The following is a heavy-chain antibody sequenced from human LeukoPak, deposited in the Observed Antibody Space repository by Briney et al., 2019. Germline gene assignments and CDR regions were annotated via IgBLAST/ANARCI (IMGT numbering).Heavy chain of an antibody. J-gene: IGHJ4*02. D-gene: IGHD5-12*01. Sequence: GGSLRLSCAASGFTLSTYWMSWVRQAPGKGLEWVANTNQEGSEKYYVDSVKGRFTISKDNAKNALYLQMNSLRAEDTAVYYCARDPKWLDYWGQGTLVSVSS. V-gene: IGHV3-7*01. CDR1: GFTLSTYW. CDR3: ARDPKWLDY. CDR2: TNQEGSEK.